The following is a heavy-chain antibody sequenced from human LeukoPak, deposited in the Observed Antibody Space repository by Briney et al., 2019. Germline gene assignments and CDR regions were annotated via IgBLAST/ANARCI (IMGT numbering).Heavy chain of an antibody. J-gene: IGHJ6*03. CDR2: ISGSGGST. D-gene: IGHD3-3*01. V-gene: IGHV3-23*01. CDR1: GFTFSSYA. CDR3: AKVLGYDAKRRYYYYMDV. Sequence: GGSLRLSCAASGFTFSSYAMSWVRQAPGKGLEWVSAISGSGGSTYYADSVKGRFTISRDNSKNTLYLQMNSLRAEDTAVYYCAKVLGYDAKRRYYYYMDVWGKGTTVTVSS.